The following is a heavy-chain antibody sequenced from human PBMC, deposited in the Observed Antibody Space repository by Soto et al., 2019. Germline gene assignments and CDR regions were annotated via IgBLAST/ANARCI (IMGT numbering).Heavy chain of an antibody. D-gene: IGHD1-1*01. CDR2: IYATGTT. J-gene: IGHJ5*02. Sequence: SLQNLSLTCTGSAPSINGFSWNWIRMSPGKGLEWIGRIYATGTTDYNPSLKSRVMMSVDTSKKQFSLKLRSVTAADTAVYECVGDGTTTLRDWSDTWGQGISVTVSS. CDR3: VGDGTTTLRDWSDT. CDR1: APSINGFS. V-gene: IGHV4-4*07.